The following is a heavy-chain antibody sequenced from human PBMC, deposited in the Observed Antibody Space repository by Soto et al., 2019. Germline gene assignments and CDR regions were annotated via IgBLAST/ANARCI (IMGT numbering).Heavy chain of an antibody. CDR3: AGGGVVLLWFGESPEPFDY. V-gene: IGHV1-8*01. CDR1: GYTFTSYD. CDR2: MNPNSGNT. Sequence: GASVKVSCKASGYTFTSYDINWVRQATGQGLEWMGWMNPNSGNTGYAQKFQGRVTMTRTTSISTAYMELISLRSEDTAVYYCAGGGVVLLWFGESPEPFDYWGQGTRVTVAS. D-gene: IGHD3-10*01. J-gene: IGHJ4*02.